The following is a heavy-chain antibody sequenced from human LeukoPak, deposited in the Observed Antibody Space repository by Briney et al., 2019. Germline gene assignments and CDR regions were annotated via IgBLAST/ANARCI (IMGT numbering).Heavy chain of an antibody. CDR3: ARGRGRYCSSTSCPNLPYYYYMDV. CDR1: GFTVSSNY. V-gene: IGHV3-53*01. Sequence: GGSPRLSCAASGFTVSSNYMSWVRQAPGKGLEWVSVIYSGGSTYYADSVKGRFTISRDNSKNTLYLQMNSLRAEDTAVYYCARGRGRYCSSTSCPNLPYYYYMDVWGKGTTVTVSS. D-gene: IGHD2-2*01. CDR2: IYSGGST. J-gene: IGHJ6*03.